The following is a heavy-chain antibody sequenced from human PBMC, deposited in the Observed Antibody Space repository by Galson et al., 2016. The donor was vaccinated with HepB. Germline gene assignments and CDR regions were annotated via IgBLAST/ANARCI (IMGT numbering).Heavy chain of an antibody. CDR2: IYYSESN. D-gene: IGHD3-3*01. J-gene: IGHJ4*02. CDR3: AGANRLSLFGMGYFDS. CDR1: GGSISSGGNY. Sequence: TLSLTCTVSGGSISSGGNYWTWIRQRPGKGLEWIGNIYYSESNHYNPSLKSRVTITLDTSKNQFSLRLSSVTAADTAVYYCAGANRLSLFGMGYFDSWGQGTLVTFAS. V-gene: IGHV4-31*03.